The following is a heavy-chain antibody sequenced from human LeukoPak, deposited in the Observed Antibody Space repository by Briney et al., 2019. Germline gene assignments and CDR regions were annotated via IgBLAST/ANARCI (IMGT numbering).Heavy chain of an antibody. D-gene: IGHD3-22*01. CDR3: ARGSPSYYYDSSGPNGAFDI. V-gene: IGHV1-46*01. CDR1: GYTFTSYC. CDR2: INPSGGST. J-gene: IGHJ3*02. Sequence: GASVKVSCKASGYTFTSYCMHWVRQAPGQGLEWMGIINPSGGSTSYAQKFQGRVTMTRDMSTSTVYMELSSLRSEDTAVYYCARGSPSYYYDSSGPNGAFDIWGQGTMVTVSS.